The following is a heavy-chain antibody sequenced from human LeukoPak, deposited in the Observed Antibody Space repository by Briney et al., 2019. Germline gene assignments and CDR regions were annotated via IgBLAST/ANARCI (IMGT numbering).Heavy chain of an antibody. CDR3: ARSHLYDTTLSGDFDY. V-gene: IGHV4-59*01. CDR2: IYYSGST. Sequence: PSETLSLTCTVSGGSISSYYWSWIRQPPGKGLEWIGYIYYSGSTNYNPSLKSRVTISVDTSKNQFSLKLSSVTAADTAVYYCARSHLYDTTLSGDFDYWGQGTLVTVSS. J-gene: IGHJ4*02. CDR1: GGSISSYY. D-gene: IGHD3-22*01.